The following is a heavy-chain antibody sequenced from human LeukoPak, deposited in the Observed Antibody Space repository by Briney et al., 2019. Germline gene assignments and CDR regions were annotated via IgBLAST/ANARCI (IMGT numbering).Heavy chain of an antibody. V-gene: IGHV4-61*02. J-gene: IGHJ3*02. CDR3: ARDLVDAFDI. Sequence: SETLSLTCTVSGGSISSGISYGSWIRHPAGKRLEWIGRIYSSGSTNYNPSLKSQFTISVDTSKNQFSLKLSSVTAADTAVYYCARDLVDAFDIWGQGTMVTVSS. CDR1: GGSISSGISY. CDR2: IYSSGST. D-gene: IGHD2-8*02.